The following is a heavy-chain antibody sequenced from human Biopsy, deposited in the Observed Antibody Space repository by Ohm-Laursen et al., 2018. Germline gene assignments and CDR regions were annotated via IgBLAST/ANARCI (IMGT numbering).Heavy chain of an antibody. Sequence: SVKVSCKTSTGTFASYGVTWVRQAPGQGLDWMGRLIPILRTTTYAPKFQGRVTFTADKSSSTAYLELSSLTSEDAAMFYCAKEAIGYQLPCDDWGQGTLVTVSS. J-gene: IGHJ4*02. V-gene: IGHV1-69*04. CDR1: TGTFASYG. CDR3: AKEAIGYQLPCDD. D-gene: IGHD2-15*01. CDR2: LIPILRTT.